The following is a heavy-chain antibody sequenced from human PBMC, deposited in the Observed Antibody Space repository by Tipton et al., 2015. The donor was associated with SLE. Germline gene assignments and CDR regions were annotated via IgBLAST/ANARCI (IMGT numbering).Heavy chain of an antibody. V-gene: IGHV4-39*07. CDR3: ARDLGGDFDY. CDR2: IYYSGST. Sequence: TLSLTCTVSGGSISSSSYYWGWIRQPPGKGLEWIGSIYYSGSTYYNPSLKSRVTISVDTSKNQFSLKVSSVTAADTAVYYCARDLGGDFDYWGQGTLVTVSS. D-gene: IGHD4-17*01. CDR1: GGSISSSSYY. J-gene: IGHJ4*02.